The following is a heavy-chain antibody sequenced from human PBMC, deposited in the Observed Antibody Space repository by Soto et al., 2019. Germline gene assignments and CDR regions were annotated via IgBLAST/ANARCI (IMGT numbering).Heavy chain of an antibody. D-gene: IGHD2-21*02. Sequence: EVQLVESGGGLVQPGGSLRLSCAASAFTFSSYAMHWVRQAPGKGLEYVSAISSNGGSTYYANSVKGRFTISRDNSKNTLYLQMGSLRAEDMAVYYCARNYGGNSYAFDILGQGTMVTVSS. J-gene: IGHJ3*02. CDR2: ISSNGGST. CDR3: ARNYGGNSYAFDI. CDR1: AFTFSSYA. V-gene: IGHV3-64*01.